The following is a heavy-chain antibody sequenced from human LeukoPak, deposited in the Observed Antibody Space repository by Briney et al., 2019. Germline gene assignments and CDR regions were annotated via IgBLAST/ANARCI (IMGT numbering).Heavy chain of an antibody. CDR1: GIIFSNFA. V-gene: IGHV3-23*01. Sequence: GGSLRLSCEVSGIIFSNFAMAWVRQAPGKGLEWVSLITGTSGRTYYAASVKGRFTISRDNSKNTVYLQMTSLRPEDTALYYCAKDGRVTMIETWGQGTLVTVSS. D-gene: IGHD3-22*01. CDR2: ITGTSGRT. CDR3: AKDGRVTMIET. J-gene: IGHJ4*02.